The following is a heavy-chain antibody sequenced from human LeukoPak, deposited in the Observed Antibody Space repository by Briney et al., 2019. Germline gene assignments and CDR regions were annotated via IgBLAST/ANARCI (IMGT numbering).Heavy chain of an antibody. V-gene: IGHV4-59*12. D-gene: IGHD2-15*01. Sequence: SETLSLTCTVSGGPISSYYWSWIRQPPGKGLEWIGYIYYSGSTYYNPSLKSRVTISVDTSKNQFSLKLSSVTAADTAVYYCARVIGGSAISFDYWGQGTLVTVSS. J-gene: IGHJ4*02. CDR1: GGPISSYY. CDR2: IYYSGST. CDR3: ARVIGGSAISFDY.